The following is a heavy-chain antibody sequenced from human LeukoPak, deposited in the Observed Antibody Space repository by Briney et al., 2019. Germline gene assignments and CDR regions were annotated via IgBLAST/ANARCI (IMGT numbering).Heavy chain of an antibody. V-gene: IGHV3-23*01. J-gene: IGHJ4*02. CDR2: ISGSGGST. Sequence: PGGSLRLSCAASGFTFSSYAMSWVRQAPGKGLEWVSSISGSGGSTYYADSVKGRFTISRDNSKNTLYLQMNSLRAEDTAVYYCAKGGSPWEWLRYSDYWGQGTLVTVSS. CDR3: AKGGSPWEWLRYSDY. CDR1: GFTFSSYA. D-gene: IGHD6-19*01.